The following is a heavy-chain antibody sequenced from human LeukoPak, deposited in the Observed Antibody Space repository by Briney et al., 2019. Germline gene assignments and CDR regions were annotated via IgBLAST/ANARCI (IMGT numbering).Heavy chain of an antibody. J-gene: IGHJ2*01. CDR2: IYHSGST. V-gene: IGHV4-38-2*02. CDR1: GYSISSGYY. CDR3: ARDLRGDGYNSYWYFDL. Sequence: SETLSLTCTVSGYSISSGYYWGWIRQPPGKGLEWIGSIYHSGSTYYNPSLKSRVTISVDTSKNQFSLKLSSVTAADTAVYYCARDLRGDGYNSYWYFDLWGRGTLVTVSS. D-gene: IGHD5-24*01.